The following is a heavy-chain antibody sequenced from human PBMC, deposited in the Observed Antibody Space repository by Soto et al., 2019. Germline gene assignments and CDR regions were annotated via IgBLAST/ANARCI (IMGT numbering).Heavy chain of an antibody. CDR3: ASGRGRKWIQLWYSFAY. J-gene: IGHJ4*02. D-gene: IGHD5-18*01. V-gene: IGHV4-34*01. CDR1: GGSLRGYY. Sequence: SETLSLTCAVYGGSLRGYYWSWIRQPPGKGLEWIGEINHSGSTNYNPSLKSRVTISVDTSKNQFSLKLSSVTAADTAVYYCASGRGRKWIQLWYSFAYLGQGTLVTVSS. CDR2: INHSGST.